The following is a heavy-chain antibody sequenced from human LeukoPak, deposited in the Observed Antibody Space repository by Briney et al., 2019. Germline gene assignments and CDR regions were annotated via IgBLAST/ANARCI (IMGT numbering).Heavy chain of an antibody. J-gene: IGHJ4*02. CDR3: AREETRYGSGSYYMDY. V-gene: IGHV4-4*07. D-gene: IGHD3-10*01. CDR2: VYTSGST. Sequence: SETLSLTCTVSGGSISSYFWSWIRQPAGKGLEWIGRVYTSGSTNYNPSLKSRVTMSVDTSKNQFSLNLSSVTAADTAVYYCAREETRYGSGSYYMDYWGQGTLITVSS. CDR1: GGSISSYF.